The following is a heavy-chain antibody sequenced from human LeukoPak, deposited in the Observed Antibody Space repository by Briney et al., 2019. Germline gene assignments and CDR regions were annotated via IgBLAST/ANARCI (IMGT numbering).Heavy chain of an antibody. CDR2: INTKSGRT. Sequence: ASVRVSCKTSGYSFTDYYIHWVRQAPGQGLEWMGWINTKSGRTSSARKFQGRVTMTRDPSITTVYMDMAWLTSDDTAIYFCARADFIDAGPYLIGPWGQGTLLTVSP. D-gene: IGHD3-3*01. J-gene: IGHJ5*02. CDR1: GYSFTDYY. V-gene: IGHV1-2*02. CDR3: ARADFIDAGPYLIGP.